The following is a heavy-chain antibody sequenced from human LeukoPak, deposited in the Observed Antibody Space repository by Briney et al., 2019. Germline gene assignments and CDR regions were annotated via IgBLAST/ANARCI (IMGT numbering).Heavy chain of an antibody. D-gene: IGHD2-15*01. Sequence: SETLSLTCTVSGDSISSFYWSWIRQPPGKGLEWIGYVFYTGDTNSNPSLKSRVTVSLDTSKRQVSLRLTSVTAADTAVYYCARVVVAANPYYYYGMDVWGQGTTVTVSS. CDR3: ARVVVAANPYYYYGMDV. V-gene: IGHV4-59*08. CDR1: GDSISSFY. J-gene: IGHJ6*02. CDR2: VFYTGDT.